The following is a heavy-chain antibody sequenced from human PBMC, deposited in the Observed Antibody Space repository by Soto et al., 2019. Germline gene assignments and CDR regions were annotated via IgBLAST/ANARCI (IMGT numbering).Heavy chain of an antibody. Sequence: QVQLVQSGAEVKKPGASVKVSCKASGNTFTSNEINWVRQATGQGLEWMGWMNPNSGNTGYAQKFQDRVTMTRSTSIGTAYMELSSLRSEDTAVYYCARVRGGDYGMDVWGQGTTVTVSS. D-gene: IGHD3-16*01. CDR3: ARVRGGDYGMDV. V-gene: IGHV1-8*01. CDR2: MNPNSGNT. CDR1: GNTFTSNE. J-gene: IGHJ6*02.